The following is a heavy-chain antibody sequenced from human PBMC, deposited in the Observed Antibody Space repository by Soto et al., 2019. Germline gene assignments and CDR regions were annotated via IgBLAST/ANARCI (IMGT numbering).Heavy chain of an antibody. CDR1: GGSISSYY. D-gene: IGHD3-10*01. CDR2: VHHSWGS. J-gene: IGHJ6*02. Sequence: QVQLQESGPGLVKPSETLSLSCTVSGGSISSYYWSWFRQSPGKRMEWIGYVHHSWGSSYNPSLQSRVAISLHTSKRQFSRKVTSVTATDPAVYYCARQGFGPLHGLVDVWGQGTTVTVSS. V-gene: IGHV4-59*08. CDR3: ARQGFGPLHGLVDV.